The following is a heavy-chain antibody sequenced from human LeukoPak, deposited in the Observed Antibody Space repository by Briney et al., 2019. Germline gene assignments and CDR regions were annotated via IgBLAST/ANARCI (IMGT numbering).Heavy chain of an antibody. CDR2: IRYDGSNK. CDR1: GFTFSSYG. V-gene: IGHV3-30*02. CDR3: AGEPYGGNSDWWLDP. D-gene: IGHD4-23*01. Sequence: GGSLRLSCAASGFTFSSYGMHWVRQAPGKGLEWVAFIRYDGSNKYYADSVKGRFTISRDNSKNTLYLQMNSLRAEDTAVYYCAGEPYGGNSDWWLDPWGQGTLVTVSS. J-gene: IGHJ5*02.